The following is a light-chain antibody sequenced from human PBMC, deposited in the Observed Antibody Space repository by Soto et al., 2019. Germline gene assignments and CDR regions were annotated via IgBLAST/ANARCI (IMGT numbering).Light chain of an antibody. CDR3: QQYGSSPYT. CDR2: SAS. V-gene: IGKV3-20*01. J-gene: IGKJ2*01. CDR1: LNVTSTY. Sequence: EIVLTQSPGTLSLSPGLRASLSCRASLNVTSTYLAWYQQKPGQAPRLLIYSASSRATGVPDRFSGSGSGTDFTLNINSLEPEDFAVYYYQQYGSSPYTFGQGTKLEIK.